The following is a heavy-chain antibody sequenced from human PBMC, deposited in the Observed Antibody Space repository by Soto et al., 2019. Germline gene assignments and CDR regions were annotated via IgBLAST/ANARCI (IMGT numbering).Heavy chain of an antibody. J-gene: IGHJ6*02. CDR2: ISAYNGNT. Sequence: ASVKVSCKASGGTFSTYAISWVRQAPGQGLEWMGWISAYNGNTNYAQKLQGRVTMTTDTSTSTAYMELRSLRSDDTAVYYCARDPPPMDVWGQGTTVTVSS. V-gene: IGHV1-18*01. CDR3: ARDPPPMDV. CDR1: GGTFSTYA.